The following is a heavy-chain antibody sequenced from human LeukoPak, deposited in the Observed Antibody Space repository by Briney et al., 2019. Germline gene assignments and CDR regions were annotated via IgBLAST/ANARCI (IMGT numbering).Heavy chain of an antibody. CDR3: AKGRPPYNVVPADY. D-gene: IGHD3-10*02. Sequence: GGSLRLSCAASGFSFSTYAMNWARQAPGKGLEWVSAISGSGGSTYYADSVKGRFTISRDNSKNTLFLQMNSLRGEDTAIYYCAKGRPPYNVVPADYWGQGTLVTVSS. V-gene: IGHV3-23*01. CDR1: GFSFSTYA. J-gene: IGHJ4*02. CDR2: ISGSGGST.